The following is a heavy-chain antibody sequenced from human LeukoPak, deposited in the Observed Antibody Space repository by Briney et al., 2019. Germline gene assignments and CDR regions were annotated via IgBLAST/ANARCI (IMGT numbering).Heavy chain of an antibody. CDR3: ARDRGDYGSGSYYYFDY. CDR1: GFTFSSYS. CDR2: ISSSSSYI. J-gene: IGHJ4*02. V-gene: IGHV3-21*01. Sequence: GGSLSLSCAASGFTFSSYSMNWVRQAPGKGLEWVSSISSSSSYIYYADSVKGRFTISRDNAKNSLYLQMNSLRAEDTAVYYCARDRGDYGSGSYYYFDYWGQGALVTVSS. D-gene: IGHD3-10*01.